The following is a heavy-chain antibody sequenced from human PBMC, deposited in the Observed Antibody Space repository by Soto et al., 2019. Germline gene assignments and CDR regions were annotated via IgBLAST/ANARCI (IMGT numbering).Heavy chain of an antibody. Sequence: GSLRLSCASSGFTFSSCSMNWVRQAPGKGLEWVSFISGSGDTKYYADSVKGRFTISRDNAKNSLYLQMSSLRDEDTAVYYCAKYCSSDVCFDYWGQGTLVTVSS. CDR1: GFTFSSCS. CDR3: AKYCSSDVCFDY. D-gene: IGHD2-8*01. V-gene: IGHV3-48*02. J-gene: IGHJ4*02. CDR2: ISGSGDTK.